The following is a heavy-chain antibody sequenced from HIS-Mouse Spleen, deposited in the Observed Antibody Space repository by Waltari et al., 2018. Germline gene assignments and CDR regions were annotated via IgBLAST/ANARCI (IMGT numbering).Heavy chain of an antibody. V-gene: IGHV4-30-2*05. J-gene: IGHJ5*02. CDR2: ST. D-gene: IGHD3-10*01. CDR3: ARDLDYYGSGSYYKGWFDP. Sequence: STYYNPSLKSRVTISVDTSKNQFSLKLSSVTAADTAVYYCARDLDYYGSGSYYKGWFDPWGQGTLVTVSS.